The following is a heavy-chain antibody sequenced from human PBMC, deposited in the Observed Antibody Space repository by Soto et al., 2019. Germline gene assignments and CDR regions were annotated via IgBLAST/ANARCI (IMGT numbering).Heavy chain of an antibody. V-gene: IGHV3-30*18. J-gene: IGHJ3*02. CDR3: AKAAGSGSESDAFDI. D-gene: IGHD1-26*01. CDR2: ISYAGSNK. Sequence: LRRSCAASGFTSSSYGMHWVRQAPGRGLEWVAVISYAGSNKYYADSVKGRFTISRDNSKNTLYLQMNSLRAEDTAVYYCAKAAGSGSESDAFDIWSQGTMV. CDR1: GFTSSSYG.